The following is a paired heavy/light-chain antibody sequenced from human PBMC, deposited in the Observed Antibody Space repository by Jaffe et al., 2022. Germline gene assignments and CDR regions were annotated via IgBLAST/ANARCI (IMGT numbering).Heavy chain of an antibody. J-gene: IGHJ4*02. CDR1: GYTFTGYY. CDR3: ARVPRNSHKRVTADTVVGAAFDY. CDR2: INPNSGGT. V-gene: IGHV1-2*06. Sequence: QVQLVQSGAEVKKPGASVKVSCKASGYTFTGYYMHWVRQAPGQGLEWMGRINPNSGGTNYAQKFQGRVTMTRDTSISTAYMELSRLRSDDTAVYYCARVPRNSHKRVTADTVVGAAFDYWGQGTLVTVSS. D-gene: IGHD2-2*01.
Light chain of an antibody. V-gene: IGKV1-33*01. CDR1: QDISNY. CDR3: QQYDNLPL. CDR2: DAS. J-gene: IGKJ4*01. Sequence: DIQMTQSPSSLSASVGDRVTITCQASQDISNYLNWYQQKPGKAPKLLIYDASNLETGVPSRFSGSGSGTDFTFTISSLQPEDIATYYCQQYDNLPLFGGGTKVEIK.